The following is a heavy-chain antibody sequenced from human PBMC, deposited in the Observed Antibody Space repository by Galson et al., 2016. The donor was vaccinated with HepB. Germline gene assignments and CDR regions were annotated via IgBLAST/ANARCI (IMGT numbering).Heavy chain of an antibody. CDR2: ISGSNSFA. CDR1: GFTFGDHY. Sequence: SLRLSCAASGFTFGDHYMSWIRRAPGKGLEQISYISGSNSFANYADSVKGRFTISRDNAQNSLFLQMNSLRVDDTAVYYCARGEQPPDYWGQGTLVTVSS. CDR3: ARGEQPPDY. J-gene: IGHJ4*02. D-gene: IGHD1/OR15-1a*01. V-gene: IGHV3-11*06.